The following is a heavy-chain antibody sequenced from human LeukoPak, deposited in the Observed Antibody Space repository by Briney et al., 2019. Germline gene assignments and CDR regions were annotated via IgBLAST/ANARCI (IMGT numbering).Heavy chain of an antibody. J-gene: IGHJ4*02. CDR1: GLTFRNYA. Sequence: GGSLRLSCAASGLTFRNYAMSWVRQAPGKGLEWVSVICANDGNTYYADAVKGRFTISRDNSKNTLYLQMNSLRAEDTAVYYCAKDSSGWPRVYYFDYWGQGTLVTVSS. CDR2: ICANDGNT. CDR3: AKDSSGWPRVYYFDY. D-gene: IGHD6-19*01. V-gene: IGHV3-23*01.